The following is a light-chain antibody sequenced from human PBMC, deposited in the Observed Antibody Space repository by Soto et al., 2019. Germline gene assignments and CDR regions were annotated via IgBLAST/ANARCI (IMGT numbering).Light chain of an antibody. CDR2: GAS. CDR3: PQYDNWPPT. CDR1: QSVSRSY. Sequence: EIVLTQSPGTLSLSPGDRATLSCRASQSVSRSYLGWYQQKPGQAPRLLMYGASTRATGVPDRFSGSGSGTQFTLTISSLRSEDVAVYSCPQYDNWPPTVGQGTRRESK. J-gene: IGKJ5*01. V-gene: IGKV3-15*01.